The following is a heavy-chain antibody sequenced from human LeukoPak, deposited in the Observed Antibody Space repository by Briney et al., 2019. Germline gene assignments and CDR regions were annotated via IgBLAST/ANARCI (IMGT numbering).Heavy chain of an antibody. Sequence: GGSLRLSCAASGFSFSTSGMHWIRQAPGKGLEWVAFIQSDGGNEYFADSVKGPFTISRDNSKNTVHLQMNSLRAEDTAMYYCVRDGAHWDLDYWGQGTLVTVSS. V-gene: IGHV3-30*02. CDR1: GFSFSTSG. CDR2: IQSDGGNE. J-gene: IGHJ4*02. D-gene: IGHD7-27*01. CDR3: VRDGAHWDLDY.